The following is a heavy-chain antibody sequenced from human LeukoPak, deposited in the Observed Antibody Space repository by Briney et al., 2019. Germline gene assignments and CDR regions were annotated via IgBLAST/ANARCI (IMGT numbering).Heavy chain of an antibody. CDR3: ARDPVEWELLLDC. V-gene: IGHV3-7*01. CDR2: MNIEGSEK. D-gene: IGHD1-26*01. J-gene: IGHJ4*02. Sequence: GGSLRLSCAASGFTFSNYWMGWVRQAPGKRPEWVANMNIEGSEKYYADSVKGRFTISRDNARNSVYLQMNSLRVEDTAVYYCARDPVEWELLLDCWGQGTLVTVSS. CDR1: GFTFSNYW.